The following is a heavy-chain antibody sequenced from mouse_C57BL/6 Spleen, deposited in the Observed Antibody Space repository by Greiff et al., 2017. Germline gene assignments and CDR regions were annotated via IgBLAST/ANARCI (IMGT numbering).Heavy chain of an antibody. Sequence: EVQLQQSVAELVRPGASVKLSCTASGFNIKNTYMHWVKQRPEQGLEWIGRIGPANGNTKYAPKFQGKATITADTSSNTAYLQLSSLTSEDTAIYYCAISVLYCGNGYDFDYWGQGTTLTVSS. D-gene: IGHD2-1*01. J-gene: IGHJ2*01. CDR1: GFNIKNTY. CDR3: AISVLYCGNGYDFDY. V-gene: IGHV14-3*01. CDR2: IGPANGNT.